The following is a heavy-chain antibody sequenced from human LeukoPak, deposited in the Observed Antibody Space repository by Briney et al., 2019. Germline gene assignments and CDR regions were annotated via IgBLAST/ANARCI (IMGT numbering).Heavy chain of an antibody. CDR3: ARTGGGSGY. V-gene: IGHV3-30*04. CDR2: ISYDGSNK. J-gene: IGHJ4*02. D-gene: IGHD2-15*01. Sequence: GGSLRLSCAASGFTFSSYAMGWVRQAPGKGLEWVAVISYDGSNKYYADSVKGRFTISRDNSKNTLYLQMNSLRAEDTAVYYCARTGGGSGYWGQGTLVTVSS. CDR1: GFTFSSYA.